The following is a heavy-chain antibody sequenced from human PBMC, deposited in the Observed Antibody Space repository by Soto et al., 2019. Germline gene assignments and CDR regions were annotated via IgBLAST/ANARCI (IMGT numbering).Heavy chain of an antibody. CDR2: INIAGNT. D-gene: IGHD6-6*01. J-gene: IGHJ4*02. Sequence: EVQLVESGGGLVQPGGSLRLSCAASGFTISTKHMSWVRQAPGKGLEWVSVINIAGNTYYADSVKGRFTISRDNSKNTLSLESNSLRGEDTAVYYWARGISAGVSAADYWGQGTLVTVSS. V-gene: IGHV3-66*01. CDR1: GFTISTKH. CDR3: ARGISAGVSAADY.